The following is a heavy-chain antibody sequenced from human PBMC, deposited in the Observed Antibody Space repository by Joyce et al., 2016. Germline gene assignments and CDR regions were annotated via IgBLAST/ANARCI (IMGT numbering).Heavy chain of an antibody. J-gene: IGHJ3*02. V-gene: IGHV1-69*06. CDR1: GDIFTSNV. CDR2: IIPMSATR. D-gene: IGHD1-1*01. CDR3: ARDRSNNWGAFDI. Sequence: QVQLVQSGAEVKKPGSSVKVSCKASGDIFTSNVITWVRQAPGQGLEWMGGIIPMSATRNYAQKFRCRVTISVDKSTHTVDMELTSLTLEDTALYYCARDRSNNWGAFDIWGQGTVVTVSS.